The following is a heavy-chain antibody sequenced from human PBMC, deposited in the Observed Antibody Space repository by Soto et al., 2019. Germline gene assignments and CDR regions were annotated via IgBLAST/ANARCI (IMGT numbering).Heavy chain of an antibody. J-gene: IGHJ6*02. V-gene: IGHV1-2*02. Sequence: ASLKVSCKASGYTFTGYYMHWVRQAPGQGLEWMGWINPNSGGTNYAQKFQGRVTMTRDTSISTAYMELSRLRSDDTAVYYCARVVPNRYYYYGMDVWGQGTTVTVSS. CDR3: ARVVPNRYYYYGMDV. CDR1: GYTFTGYY. CDR2: INPNSGGT.